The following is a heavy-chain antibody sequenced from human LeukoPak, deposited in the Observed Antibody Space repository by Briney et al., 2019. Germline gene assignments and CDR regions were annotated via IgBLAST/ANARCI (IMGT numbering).Heavy chain of an antibody. CDR2: IYPADSDT. D-gene: IGHD3-22*01. J-gene: IGHJ4*02. CDR1: GCGFTSYW. V-gene: IGHV5-51*01. CDR3: ATRLSGYYVYYFDY. Sequence: GGALKISFKGSGCGFTSYWIGWGRRMPGKGVEGMGIIYPADSDTRYNPSFQGQVTISADKSISTAYLQWSSLKASDTAMYYCATRLSGYYVYYFDYWGQGTLVTVSS.